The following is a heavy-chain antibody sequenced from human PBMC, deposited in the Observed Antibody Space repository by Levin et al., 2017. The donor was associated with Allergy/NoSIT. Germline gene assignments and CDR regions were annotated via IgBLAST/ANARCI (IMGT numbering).Heavy chain of an antibody. CDR2: IRGGEGTT. V-gene: IGHV3-23*01. D-gene: IGHD3-16*01. CDR1: GFTFSNSA. J-gene: IGHJ3*02. Sequence: PGGSLRLSCAASGFTFSNSAMGWVRQVPGKGLDWVSSIRGGEGTTYYADSVRGRFTISRDNSKNTLSLQMSSLRAEDTAIYFCARALGSLDPFDIWGQGTMVTVSS. CDR3: ARALGSLDPFDI.